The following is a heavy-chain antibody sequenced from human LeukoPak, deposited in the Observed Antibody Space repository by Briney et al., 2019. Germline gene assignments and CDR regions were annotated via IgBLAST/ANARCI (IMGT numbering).Heavy chain of an antibody. V-gene: IGHV4-34*01. D-gene: IGHD3-10*01. CDR2: INHSGST. CDR1: GGSISSGGYS. J-gene: IGHJ6*02. CDR3: ARGVGGYYGSGSSHDTNPYYYYGMDV. Sequence: SETLSLTCAVSGGSISSGGYSWSRIRQPPGKGLEWIGEINHSGSTNYNPSLKSRVTISVDTSKNQFSLKLSSVTAADTAVYYCARGVGGYYGSGSSHDTNPYYYYGMDVWGQGTTVTVSS.